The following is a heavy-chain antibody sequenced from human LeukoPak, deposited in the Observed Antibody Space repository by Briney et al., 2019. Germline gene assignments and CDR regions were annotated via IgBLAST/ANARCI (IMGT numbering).Heavy chain of an antibody. CDR3: ARRKYYYGSGSASFDY. J-gene: IGHJ4*02. Sequence: SETLSLTCTVSGGPISSSSYYWGWIRQPPGKGLEWIGSIYYSGSTYYNPSLKSRVTISVDTSKNQFSLKLSSVTAADTAVYYCARRKYYYGSGSASFDYWGQGTLVTVSS. D-gene: IGHD3-10*01. CDR2: IYYSGST. V-gene: IGHV4-39*01. CDR1: GGPISSSSYY.